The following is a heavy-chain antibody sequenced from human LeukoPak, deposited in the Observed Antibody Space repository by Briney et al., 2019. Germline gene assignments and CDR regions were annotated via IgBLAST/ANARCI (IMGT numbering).Heavy chain of an antibody. J-gene: IGHJ4*02. V-gene: IGHV1-18*04. D-gene: IGHD6-19*01. CDR1: GYTFSNYG. CDR2: TSYNGNT. Sequence: ASVKVSCKASGYTFSNYGISWVRQVPGLGLEWMGWTSYNGNTNYAQKFQDRVTMTTDTSTTTAYMELRSPESDDTAVYYCARHSGSGWQALGYWGQGTLVTVSS. CDR3: ARHSGSGWQALGY.